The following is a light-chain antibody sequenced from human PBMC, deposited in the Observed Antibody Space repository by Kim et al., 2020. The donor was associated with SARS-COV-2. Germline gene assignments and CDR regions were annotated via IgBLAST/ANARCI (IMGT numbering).Light chain of an antibody. CDR1: HSVMGD. Sequence: LHPEETATPSCSASHSVMGDGCCTHSRPDRNPRLLRYRAYSRDTGIPHRGSGSGYVTDFTLTIKGLGPQNFAVYYCHQYTGATWTLGQGTKVDIK. CDR2: RAY. V-gene: IGKV3-20*01. CDR3: HQYTGATWT. J-gene: IGKJ1*01.